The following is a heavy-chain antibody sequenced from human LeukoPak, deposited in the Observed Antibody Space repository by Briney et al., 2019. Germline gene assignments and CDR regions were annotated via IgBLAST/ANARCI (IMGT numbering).Heavy chain of an antibody. CDR3: ERVVSTWGAYFSYIDV. D-gene: IGHD7-27*01. V-gene: IGHV3-21*06. J-gene: IGHJ6*03. CDR2: LTDSSSYK. Sequence: GGSLRLSCEASGFTFKTYSMAWVRQAPGKGLEWVSCLTDSSSYKYYADSMKGRFTISRDNARNSLYLQMNNLRGDDTAVYFCERVVSTWGAYFSYIDVWGKGTTVTVSS. CDR1: GFTFKTYS.